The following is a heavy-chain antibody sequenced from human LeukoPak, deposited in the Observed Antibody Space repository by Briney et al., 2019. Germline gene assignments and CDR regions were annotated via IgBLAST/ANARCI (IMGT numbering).Heavy chain of an antibody. CDR1: GFTFSSYS. D-gene: IGHD1-26*01. CDR2: ISSSSSYI. V-gene: IGHV3-21*01. Sequence: GGSLRLSCAASGFTFSSYSTNWVRQAPGKGLEWVSSISSSSSYIYYADSVKGRFTISRDNAKNSLYLQMNSLRAEDTAVYYCARSQWELPGDFDYWGQGTLVTVSS. J-gene: IGHJ4*02. CDR3: ARSQWELPGDFDY.